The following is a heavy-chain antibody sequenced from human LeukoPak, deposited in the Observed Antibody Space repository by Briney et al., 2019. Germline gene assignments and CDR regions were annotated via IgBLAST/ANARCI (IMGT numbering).Heavy chain of an antibody. Sequence: GASVKVSCKASGYTFTSYGISWVRQAPGQGLEWMGWISAYNGNTNYAQKLQGRVTMTTDTSTSTAYMELRSLRSEDTAVYYCARDCSGGSCYSPPNWFDPWGQGTLVTVSS. V-gene: IGHV1-18*01. CDR3: ARDCSGGSCYSPPNWFDP. CDR2: ISAYNGNT. D-gene: IGHD2-15*01. J-gene: IGHJ5*02. CDR1: GYTFTSYG.